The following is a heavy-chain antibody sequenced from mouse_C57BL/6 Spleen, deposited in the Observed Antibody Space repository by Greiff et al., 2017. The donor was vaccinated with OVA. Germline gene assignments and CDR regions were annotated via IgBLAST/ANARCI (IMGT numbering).Heavy chain of an antibody. D-gene: IGHD2-5*01. V-gene: IGHV1-39*01. CDR3: ASAYYSNLAY. CDR2: INPNYGTT. J-gene: IGHJ3*01. Sequence: EVQLQQPGPELVKPGASVKISCKASGYSFTDYYMNWVKQSHGQSLEWIGVINPNYGTTSYNQKFKGKATLTVDQSSSTTYMQLNSLTSEDSAVYYSASAYYSNLAYWGQGTLVTVSA. CDR1: GYSFTDYY.